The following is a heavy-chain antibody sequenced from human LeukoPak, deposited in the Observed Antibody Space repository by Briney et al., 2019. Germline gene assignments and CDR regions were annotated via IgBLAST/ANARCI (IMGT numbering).Heavy chain of an antibody. V-gene: IGHV4-59*01. CDR2: IYFSGST. CDR3: ARSYDINFDY. CDR1: GGSIRSYY. D-gene: IGHD3-3*01. J-gene: IGHJ4*02. Sequence: SETLSLTCTVSGGSIRSYYWSWIRQPPGKGLEWIGYIYFSGSTSYNPSLKSRVTISVDRSENQFSLKLSSVAAADTAVYYCARSYDINFDYWGQGTLVTASS.